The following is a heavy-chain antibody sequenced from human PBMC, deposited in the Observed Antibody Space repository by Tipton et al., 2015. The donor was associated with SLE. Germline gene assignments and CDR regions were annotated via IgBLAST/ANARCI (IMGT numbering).Heavy chain of an antibody. D-gene: IGHD6-13*01. J-gene: IGHJ6*02. CDR3: ARDISGYSSSWFYYYSAMDA. V-gene: IGHV4-34*01. CDR2: INHSGST. CDR1: GGSFSGYS. Sequence: TLSLTCAVYGGSFSGYSWSWIRQPPGKGLEWIGEINHSGSTNYNPSLKSRVTISLDTSKNQFSLKLTSVTTADTAVYHCARDISGYSSSWFYYYSAMDAWGQGTTVTVSS.